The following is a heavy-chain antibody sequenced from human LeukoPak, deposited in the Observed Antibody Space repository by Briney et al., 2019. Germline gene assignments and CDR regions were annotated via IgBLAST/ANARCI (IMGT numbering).Heavy chain of an antibody. CDR3: AKAPAYYYYMDV. Sequence: ASVKVSCKASGYTFTSYGITWVRQAPGQGLEWMGWISGYNGNTNYAQKFQGRVTITADKSTSTAYMELSSLRSEDTAVYYCAKAPAYYYYMDVWGKGTTVTVSS. CDR1: GYTFTSYG. CDR2: ISGYNGNT. J-gene: IGHJ6*03. V-gene: IGHV1-18*01.